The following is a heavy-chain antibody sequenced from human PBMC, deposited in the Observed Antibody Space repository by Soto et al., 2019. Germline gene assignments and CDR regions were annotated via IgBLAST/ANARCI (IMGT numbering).Heavy chain of an antibody. J-gene: IGHJ6*03. V-gene: IGHV3-48*02. CDR3: ARAARWGDYYYYYMDV. CDR1: GFTFSSYS. Sequence: EVQLVESGGGLVQPGGSLRLSCAASGFTFSSYSMNWVRQAPGKGLEWVSYISSSSSTIYYADSVKGRFTISRDNAKNSLYLETNVLGDEDTEVYYCARAARWGDYYYYYMDVWGKGTTVTVCS. CDR2: ISSSSSTI. D-gene: IGHD6-6*01.